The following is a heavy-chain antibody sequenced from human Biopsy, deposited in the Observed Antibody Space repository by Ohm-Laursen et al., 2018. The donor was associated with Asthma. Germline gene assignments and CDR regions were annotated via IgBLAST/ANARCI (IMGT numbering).Heavy chain of an antibody. V-gene: IGHV1-3*01. D-gene: IGHD3-9*01. CDR2: TNAGNGNT. Sequence: ASVMVSCKASGYNFISFAIHWVRQAPGQRLEWMGWTNAGNGNTKYSQKFQGRVSITRDTSASTAYMELTSLRSEDTAAYYCARTYYDFLTGQVKDAFGIWGQGTMVTVSS. J-gene: IGHJ3*02. CDR3: ARTYYDFLTGQVKDAFGI. CDR1: GYNFISFA.